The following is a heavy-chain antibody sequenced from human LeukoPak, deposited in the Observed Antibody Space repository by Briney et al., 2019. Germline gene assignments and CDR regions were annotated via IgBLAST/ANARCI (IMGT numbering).Heavy chain of an antibody. D-gene: IGHD5-18*01. V-gene: IGHV4-4*02. CDR3: ARGQFGYVNWYDR. CDR2: IYHSEST. CDR1: GGSISSSNW. Sequence: PSGTLSLTCAVSGGSISSSNWWSWVRQPPGKGLEWIGEIYHSESTNYNPSLKSRVTIPVDKSKNQFSLKLSSVTAADTAVYYCARGQFGYVNWYDRWGEAIVIAVSS. J-gene: IGHJ5*02.